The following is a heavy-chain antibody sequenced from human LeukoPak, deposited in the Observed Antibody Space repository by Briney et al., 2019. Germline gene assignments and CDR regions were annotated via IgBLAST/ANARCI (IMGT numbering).Heavy chain of an antibody. D-gene: IGHD6-19*01. J-gene: IGHJ4*02. CDR3: ARDNIGSSGWTGLGY. Sequence: ASVKVSCKASGYTFTSHCIHWVRQAPGQGLEWMGLIHPSDGVTTYAQNFQGRVTVTRDTSTSTVYMEVSSLRSDDTAVYYYARDNIGSSGWTGLGYWGQGTLVTVSS. V-gene: IGHV1-46*01. CDR2: IHPSDGVT. CDR1: GYTFTSHC.